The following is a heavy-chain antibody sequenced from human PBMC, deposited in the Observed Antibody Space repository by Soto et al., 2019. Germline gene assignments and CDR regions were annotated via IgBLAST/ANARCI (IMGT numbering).Heavy chain of an antibody. CDR2: IWYDGSKI. D-gene: IGHD6-13*01. CDR3: ARPLEQQQLGFGMDV. J-gene: IGHJ6*01. V-gene: IGHV3-33*01. CDR1: GFTFSSYG. Sequence: QVQLVQSGGGVVQPGGSLRLSCAASGFTFSSYGMHWVRQAPGKGLEWVAVIWYDGSKIYYADSVKGRFTISRDNSKSTLYLQMNSLRAEDTAVYYCARPLEQQQLGFGMDVWGQVSPVTVSS.